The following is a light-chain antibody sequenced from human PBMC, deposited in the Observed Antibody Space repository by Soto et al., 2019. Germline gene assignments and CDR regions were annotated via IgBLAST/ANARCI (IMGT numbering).Light chain of an antibody. Sequence: EVVLTQSPASLSLSPGERATLSCGASQIVSSNYLAWYQQKPGLAPRLLIYDASTRATGVPDRFRGSGSGTDCTLTINRLEPEDSAVYYFQQYGDSPRGTFGGGTKVEIK. CDR1: QIVSSNY. V-gene: IGKV3D-20*01. CDR2: DAS. CDR3: QQYGDSPRGT. J-gene: IGKJ4*01.